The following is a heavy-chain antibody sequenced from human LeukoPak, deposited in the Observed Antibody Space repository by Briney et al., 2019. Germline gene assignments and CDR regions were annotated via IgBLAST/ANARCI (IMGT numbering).Heavy chain of an antibody. CDR3: ARDRLPMGIQLWSDYYYMDV. Sequence: PSETLSLTCTVSGGSISSSSYYWGWIRQPPGKGLEWIGSIYYSGSTYYNPSLKSRVTISVDTSKNQFSLKLSSVTAADTAVYYCARDRLPMGIQLWSDYYYMDVWGKGTTVTVSS. D-gene: IGHD5-18*01. V-gene: IGHV4-39*07. CDR2: IYYSGST. CDR1: GGSISSSSYY. J-gene: IGHJ6*03.